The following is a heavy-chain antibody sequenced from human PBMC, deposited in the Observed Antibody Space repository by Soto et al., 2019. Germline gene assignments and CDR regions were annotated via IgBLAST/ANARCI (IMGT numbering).Heavy chain of an antibody. Sequence: QVQLVESGGGVVQPGRSLRLSCAASGFTFSSYAMHWVRQAPGKGLEWVAVISYDGSNKYYADSVKGRFTISRDNSKNTLYLQMNSLRAEDTAVYYCARDFEVAAAGLGIWDYYYGMDVWGQGTTVTVSS. D-gene: IGHD6-13*01. J-gene: IGHJ6*02. CDR3: ARDFEVAAAGLGIWDYYYGMDV. V-gene: IGHV3-30-3*01. CDR1: GFTFSSYA. CDR2: ISYDGSNK.